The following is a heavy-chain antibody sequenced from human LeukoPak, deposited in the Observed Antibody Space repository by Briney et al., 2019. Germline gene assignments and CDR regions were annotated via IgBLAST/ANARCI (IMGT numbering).Heavy chain of an antibody. J-gene: IGHJ4*02. D-gene: IGHD3-22*01. CDR2: ISSSGSTI. Sequence: AGGSLRLSCAASGFTFSDCYMSWIRKAPGKGLEWVSYISSSGSTIYYADSVKGRFTISRDNAKNSLYLQMNSLRAEDTAVYYCASPTYYYDSSGYDYWGQGTLVTVSS. CDR1: GFTFSDCY. CDR3: ASPTYYYDSSGYDY. V-gene: IGHV3-11*04.